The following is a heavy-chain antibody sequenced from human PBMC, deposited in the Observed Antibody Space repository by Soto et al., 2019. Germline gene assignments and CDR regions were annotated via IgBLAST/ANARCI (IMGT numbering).Heavy chain of an antibody. CDR3: ANDAGPN. V-gene: IGHV3-9*01. CDR1: GFTFANYA. CDR2: FSWNSNTI. J-gene: IGHJ4*02. Sequence: GGSLRLSCAASGFTFANYAMHWVRQAPGKGLECGSGFSWNSNTIAYADYVKGRFTSSRDNATNSLYLQMNSLRAGDTAFYYCANDAGPNWGQGTLVTVSS.